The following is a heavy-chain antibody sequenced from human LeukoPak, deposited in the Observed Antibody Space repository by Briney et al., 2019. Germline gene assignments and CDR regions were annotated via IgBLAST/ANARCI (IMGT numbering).Heavy chain of an antibody. D-gene: IGHD3-10*01. CDR1: GGTFSSYA. Sequence: ASVKVSCKASGGTFSSYAISWVRQAPGQGLEWMGGIIPIFGTANYAQKLQGRVTMTTDTSTSTAYMELRSLRSDDTAVYYCARAPYGSGRKDAFDIWGQGTMVTVSS. CDR2: IIPIFGTA. V-gene: IGHV1-69*05. CDR3: ARAPYGSGRKDAFDI. J-gene: IGHJ3*02.